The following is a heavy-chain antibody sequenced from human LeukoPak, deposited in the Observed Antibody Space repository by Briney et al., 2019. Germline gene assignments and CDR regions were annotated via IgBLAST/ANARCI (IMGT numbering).Heavy chain of an antibody. J-gene: IGHJ4*02. CDR2: IYYSGST. CDR3: ARGSSSSPFDY. Sequence: SETLSLTCTVSGGSISSGGYYWSWIRQHPGKGLEWIGYIYYSGSTYYNPSLKSRVTISVDTSKNQFSLKRSSVTAADTAVYYCARGSSSSPFDYWGQGTLVTVSS. CDR1: GGSISSGGYY. V-gene: IGHV4-31*03. D-gene: IGHD6-6*01.